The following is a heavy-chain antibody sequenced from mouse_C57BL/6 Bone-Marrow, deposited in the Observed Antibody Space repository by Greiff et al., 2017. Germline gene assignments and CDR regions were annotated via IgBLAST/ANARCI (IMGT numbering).Heavy chain of an antibody. D-gene: IGHD4-1*01. CDR1: GFTFSSYT. J-gene: IGHJ2*01. CDR2: ISGGGGNT. CDR3: ARYKYGSPLSLRVPVVSDWCEVLAKRSTTVLTGTGLDY. V-gene: IGHV5-9*01. Sequence: EVKLMESGGGLVKPGGSLKLSCAASGFTFSSYTMSWVRQTPEKRLEWVATISGGGGNTYYPDSVKGRFTISRDNAKNTLYLQMSSLRSEDTALFYCARYKYGSPLSLRVPVVSDWCEVLAKRSTTVLTGTGLDYWGQGTTLTVSS.